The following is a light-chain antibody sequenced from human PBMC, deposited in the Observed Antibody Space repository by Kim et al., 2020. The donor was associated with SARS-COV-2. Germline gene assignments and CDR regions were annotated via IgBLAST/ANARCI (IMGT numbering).Light chain of an antibody. V-gene: IGLV3-19*02. CDR2: NKN. CDR1: SLRIYY. CDR3: TSWDSSRKHPV. J-gene: IGLJ3*02. Sequence: SSELTQDPAVSVALGQTVRMTCRGDSLRIYYASWFQQKPGQAPVRVMYNKNNRPSGIPDRFSGSTSGNAASLTISGAQAEDEADYYCTSWDSSRKHPVFGGGTQLTVL.